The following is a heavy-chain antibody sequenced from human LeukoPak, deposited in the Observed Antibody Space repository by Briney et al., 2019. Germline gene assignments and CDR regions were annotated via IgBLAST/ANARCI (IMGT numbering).Heavy chain of an antibody. J-gene: IGHJ4*02. D-gene: IGHD6-19*01. CDR3: AKKAQADIAVAGT. Sequence: SETLSLTCTVSGYSISSGYYWGWIRQPPGQGLEWIGSIYHSGSTYYNPSLKSRVTISVDTSKNQFSLKLSSVTAADTAVYYCAKKAQADIAVAGTGGQGTLVTVSS. CDR1: GYSISSGYY. CDR2: IYHSGST. V-gene: IGHV4-38-2*02.